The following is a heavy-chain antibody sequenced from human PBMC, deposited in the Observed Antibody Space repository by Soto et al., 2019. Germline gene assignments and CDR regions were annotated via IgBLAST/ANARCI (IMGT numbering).Heavy chain of an antibody. CDR3: ARSSGHYRPFDS. J-gene: IGHJ4*02. Sequence: PGGSLRLSCAASGFTFSSYEMNWVRQAPGKGPEWVSHIPSRSDTIYYADSVKGRFTISRDNAESSLYLQMNSRRAEDTAVYYCARSSGHYRPFDSWGQGTLVTVSS. D-gene: IGHD3-22*01. V-gene: IGHV3-48*03. CDR1: GFTFSSYE. CDR2: IPSRSDTI.